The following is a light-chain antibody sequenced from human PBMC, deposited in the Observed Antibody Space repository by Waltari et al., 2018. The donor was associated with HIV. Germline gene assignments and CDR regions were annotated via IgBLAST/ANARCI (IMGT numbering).Light chain of an antibody. V-gene: IGKV1-39*01. CDR2: AAS. Sequence: DIQMTQSPSSLSASVGDRVTITCRASQSISNYLNWYQQKPGKAPKILIYAASSLQSGVPSRFSGSGSGTDFTLTISSLQREDFATYYCQQSYSTPRTFGQGTKLEI. CDR1: QSISNY. CDR3: QQSYSTPRT. J-gene: IGKJ2*01.